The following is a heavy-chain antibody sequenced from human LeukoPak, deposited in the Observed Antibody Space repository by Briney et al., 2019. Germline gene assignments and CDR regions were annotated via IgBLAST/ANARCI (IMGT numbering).Heavy chain of an antibody. D-gene: IGHD6-6*01. CDR3: ARDSEIAAQGFRFTNWFDP. Sequence: GGSLRLSCAASGFTFSSYWMSWVRQAPGKGLEWVANIKQDGSEKYYVDSVKGRFTISRDNAKNSLYLQMNSLRAEDTAVYYCARDSEIAAQGFRFTNWFDPWGQGTLVTVSS. J-gene: IGHJ5*02. CDR2: IKQDGSEK. V-gene: IGHV3-7*01. CDR1: GFTFSSYW.